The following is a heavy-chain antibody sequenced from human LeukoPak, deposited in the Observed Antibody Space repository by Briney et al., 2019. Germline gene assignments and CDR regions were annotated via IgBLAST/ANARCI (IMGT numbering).Heavy chain of an antibody. CDR2: ITHSGST. CDR1: GGSFGGYY. V-gene: IGHV4-34*01. CDR3: ARPGYSGYDIDY. D-gene: IGHD5-12*01. Sequence: PSETLSLTCAVYGGSFGGYYWSWIRQPPGKGLEWIGEITHSGSTNFNPSLKSRVTISVDTSKNQFSLKLSSVTAADTAVYYCARPGYSGYDIDYWGQGTLVTVSS. J-gene: IGHJ4*02.